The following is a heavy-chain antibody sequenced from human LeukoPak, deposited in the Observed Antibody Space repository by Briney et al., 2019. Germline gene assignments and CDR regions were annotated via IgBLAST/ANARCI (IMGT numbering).Heavy chain of an antibody. CDR2: ISSSGSTI. J-gene: IGHJ4*02. CDR3: ARDEYYCSGGSCYSDY. D-gene: IGHD2-15*01. CDR1: GFTFSSYE. Sequence: GGPLRLSCAASGFTFSSYEMNWVRQAPGKGLEWVSYISSSGSTIYYADSVKGRFTISRDNAKNSLYLQMNSLRAEDTAVYYCARDEYYCSGGSCYSDYWGQGTLVTVSS. V-gene: IGHV3-48*03.